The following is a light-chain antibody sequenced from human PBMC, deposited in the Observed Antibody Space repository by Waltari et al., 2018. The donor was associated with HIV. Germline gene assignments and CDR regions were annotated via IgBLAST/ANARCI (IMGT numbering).Light chain of an antibody. CDR3: CSYASSSTYV. J-gene: IGLJ1*01. CDR2: EVT. Sequence: QSVLTQPASVSGTPGQSITISCTGTSSDVGSYNLVSWYQQYPGKAPKFMIYEVTKRPSGVSNRFSGSKSGNTASLTSSGLQAEDEADYYCCSYASSSTYVFGTGTKVTV. CDR1: SSDVGSYNL. V-gene: IGLV2-23*02.